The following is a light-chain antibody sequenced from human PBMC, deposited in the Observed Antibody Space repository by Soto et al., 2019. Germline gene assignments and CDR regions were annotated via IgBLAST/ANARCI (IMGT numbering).Light chain of an antibody. CDR2: DAS. J-gene: IGKJ1*01. V-gene: IGKV1-5*01. CDR1: QTISSW. CDR3: QQYNSYPWT. Sequence: DIQMTQSPSTLSASVGXXXXXSXXASQTISSWLAWYXXKQGKXXKXXIYDASSLESGVPSRFSGSGSGTELTITISSLQPDDFETYYCQQYNSYPWTFGQGTKVDIK.